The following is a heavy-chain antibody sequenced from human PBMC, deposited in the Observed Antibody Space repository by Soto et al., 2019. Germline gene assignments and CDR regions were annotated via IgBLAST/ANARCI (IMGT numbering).Heavy chain of an antibody. Sequence: EVQLVESGGVVVQPGGSLRLSCAASGFTFDDYTMHWVRQAPGKGLEWVSLISWDGGSTYYADSVKGRFTISRDNSKNSLDLQMNSLRTEDTALYYCAKDDTGRYGMDVWGQGTTVTVSS. CDR2: ISWDGGST. V-gene: IGHV3-43*01. J-gene: IGHJ6*02. CDR3: AKDDTGRYGMDV. CDR1: GFTFDDYT. D-gene: IGHD3-10*01.